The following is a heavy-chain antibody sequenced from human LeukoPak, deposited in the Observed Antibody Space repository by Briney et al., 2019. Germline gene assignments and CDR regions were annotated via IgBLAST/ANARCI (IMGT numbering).Heavy chain of an antibody. CDR2: IRPMNSDV. J-gene: IGHJ4*02. Sequence: GESLQISCKGSGYNFNTYWVAWVRQLPGKGLEWMGIIRPMNSDVRYSPSFQGQVAVSADRSINTAYLQWSSLTASDTAMYYCASRPFETTVVPWDFYWGQGTQVTVSS. V-gene: IGHV5-51*01. D-gene: IGHD4-17*01. CDR1: GYNFNTYW. CDR3: ASRPFETTVVPWDFY.